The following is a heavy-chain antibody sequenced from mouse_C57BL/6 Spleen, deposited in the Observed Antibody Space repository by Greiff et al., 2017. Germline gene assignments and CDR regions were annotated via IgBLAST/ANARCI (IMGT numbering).Heavy chain of an antibody. CDR2: FHPYNDDT. J-gene: IGHJ2*01. V-gene: IGHV1-47*01. CDR3: ARQDYYGRGYYFDD. D-gene: IGHD1-1*01. Sequence: QVQLQQSGAELVKPGASVKMSCKASGYNFTTYPIEWMQQTPGQSLEWIGNFHPYNDDTKYNAKFKGKATLNVDKSSSQVYLELSRLTSDDSAVFYWARQDYYGRGYYFDDWGQGTTLTVSS. CDR1: GYNFTTYP.